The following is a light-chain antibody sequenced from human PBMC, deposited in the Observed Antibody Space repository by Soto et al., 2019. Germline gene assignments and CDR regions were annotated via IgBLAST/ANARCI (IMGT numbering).Light chain of an antibody. CDR1: SGHSSYA. J-gene: IGLJ3*02. CDR3: QTWGTGIPWV. V-gene: IGLV4-69*01. CDR2: LNSDGSH. Sequence: QAVVTQSPSASASLGASVELTCTLSSGHSSYAIAWHQQQPGKGPRYLMKLNSDGSHSKGDGIPDRFSGSSSGAERYLTISSLQSEDEADYYCQTWGTGIPWVFGGGTKLTVL.